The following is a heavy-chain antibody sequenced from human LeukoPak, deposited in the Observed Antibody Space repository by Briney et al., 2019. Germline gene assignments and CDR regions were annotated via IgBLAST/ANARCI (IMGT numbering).Heavy chain of an antibody. Sequence: GGSLRLSCAASGVTFSSYAMSWVRQAPGKGLEWVSAISGSGGYTYYADSAKGRFTISRDSSKNTLYLQMNSLRAEDTAVYYCAKPAQYYDFWSGYGYWGQGTLVTVSS. V-gene: IGHV3-23*01. CDR3: AKPAQYYDFWSGYGY. CDR2: ISGSGGYT. D-gene: IGHD3-3*01. J-gene: IGHJ4*02. CDR1: GVTFSSYA.